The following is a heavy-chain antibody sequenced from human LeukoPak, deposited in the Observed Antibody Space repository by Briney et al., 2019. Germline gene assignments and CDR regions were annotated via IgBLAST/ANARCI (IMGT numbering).Heavy chain of an antibody. D-gene: IGHD3-10*01. CDR2: IYPADSDT. CDR3: ARQGYYYGSGSPDY. V-gene: IGHV5-51*01. CDR1: GYTFTSYW. J-gene: IGHJ4*02. Sequence: GESLKISCKASGYTFTSYWIAWVRQMPGKGLGWMGIIYPADSDTRYSPSFQGQVTISADKSIGTAYLQWSSLKASDTAMYYCARQGYYYGSGSPDYWGQGTLVTVSS.